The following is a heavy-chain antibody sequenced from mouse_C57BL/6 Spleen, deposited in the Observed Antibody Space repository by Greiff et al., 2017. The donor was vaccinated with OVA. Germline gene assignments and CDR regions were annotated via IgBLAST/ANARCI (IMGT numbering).Heavy chain of an antibody. CDR2: IDPETGGT. V-gene: IGHV1-15*01. CDR3: TRRGLDGNYEGFAY. J-gene: IGHJ3*01. Sequence: QVQLQQSGAELVRPGASVTLSCKASGYTFTDYEMHWVKQTPVHGLEWIGAIDPETGGTAYNQKFKGKAILTADKSSSTAYMELRSLTSEDSAVYYCTRRGLDGNYEGFAYWGQGTLVTVSA. D-gene: IGHD2-1*01. CDR1: GYTFTDYE.